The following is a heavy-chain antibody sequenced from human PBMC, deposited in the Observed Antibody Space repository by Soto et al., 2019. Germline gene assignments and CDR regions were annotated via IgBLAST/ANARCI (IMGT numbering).Heavy chain of an antibody. V-gene: IGHV2-70*01. J-gene: IGHJ6*02. CDR3: ARISARIYYSGMAV. D-gene: IGHD6-25*01. Sequence: GAGPTLRKATQSLTLTGTSSALSLSTSGMCVSWIRQPPGKALEWLALSDWDDDKYSSTSLKTRLTISKDTSKNQVVLTMTNMDPVDTATYYCARISARIYYSGMAVWGHGTTV. CDR1: ALSLSTSGMC. CDR2: SDWDDDK.